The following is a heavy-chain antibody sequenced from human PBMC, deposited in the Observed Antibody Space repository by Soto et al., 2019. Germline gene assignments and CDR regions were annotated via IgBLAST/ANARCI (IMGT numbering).Heavy chain of an antibody. CDR3: ARFPGTNCVGHCYSAFDI. J-gene: IGHJ3*02. D-gene: IGHD2-21*02. Sequence: PGGSLRLSCAVSGFTFSSNTMSWVRQAPGKGLEWVSSISSSSSHIYYADSVKGRFTISRDNAKNSLYLQMSSLGAEDTAVYYCARFPGTNCVGHCYSAFDIRGPGTMVTVSS. CDR2: ISSSSSHI. V-gene: IGHV3-21*01. CDR1: GFTFSSNT.